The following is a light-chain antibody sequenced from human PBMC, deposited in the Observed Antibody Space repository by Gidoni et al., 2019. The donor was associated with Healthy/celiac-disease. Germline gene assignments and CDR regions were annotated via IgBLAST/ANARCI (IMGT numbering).Light chain of an antibody. V-gene: IGKV4-1*01. CDR2: WAS. CDR1: QSVLYSSNNKNY. CDR3: QQYYSTPPA. Sequence: DIVMTQSPDSLAVSLGERAPINCKSSQSVLYSSNNKNYLAWYQQKPGQPPKLLIYWASTRESGVPDRCSGSGSGTDFTLTISSLQAEDVAVYYCQQYYSTPPAFGQXTKVEIK. J-gene: IGKJ1*01.